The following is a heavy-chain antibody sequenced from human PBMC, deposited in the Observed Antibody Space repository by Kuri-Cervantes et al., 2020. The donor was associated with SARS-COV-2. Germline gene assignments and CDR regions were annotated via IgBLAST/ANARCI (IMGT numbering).Heavy chain of an antibody. CDR1: GDSISRDGYY. CDR2: IYHSGDT. V-gene: IGHV4-30-2*01. D-gene: IGHD3-22*01. CDR3: ARGDPRTRSMISYFQH. Sequence: SETLSLTCTVSGDSISRDGYYWTWIRQPPGKGLEWIGYIYHSGDTLHNPSLRSRLTMSVDRSKNQFSLKLSSVTAADTAVYYCARGDPRTRSMISYFQHWGQGTLVTVSS. J-gene: IGHJ1*01.